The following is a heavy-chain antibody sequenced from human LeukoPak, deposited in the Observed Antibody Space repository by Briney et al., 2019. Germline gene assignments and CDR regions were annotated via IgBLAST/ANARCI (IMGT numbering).Heavy chain of an antibody. CDR2: ISSSSSYI. CDR1: GFTLSSYS. Sequence: GGSLRLSCAASGFTLSSYSMNWVRQAPGKGLEWVSSISSSSSYIYYADSVKGRFTISRDNAKNSLYLQMNSLRAEDTAVYYCARGMGITMIDYWGQGTLVTVSS. CDR3: ARGMGITMIDY. V-gene: IGHV3-21*01. D-gene: IGHD3-22*01. J-gene: IGHJ4*02.